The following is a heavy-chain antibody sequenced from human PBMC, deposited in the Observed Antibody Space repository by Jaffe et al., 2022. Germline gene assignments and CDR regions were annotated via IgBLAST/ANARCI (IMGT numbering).Heavy chain of an antibody. V-gene: IGHV3-49*04. CDR1: GFTFGDYA. D-gene: IGHD3-10*01. J-gene: IGHJ6*03. CDR2: IRSKAYGGTT. CDR3: TRSPRYYGSGSYYYMDV. Sequence: EVQLVESGGGLVQPGRSLRLSCTASGFTFGDYAMSWVRQAPGKGLEWVGFIRSKAYGGTTEYAASVKGRFTISRDDSKSIAYLQMNSLKTEDTAVYYCTRSPRYYGSGSYYYMDVWGKGTTVTVSS.